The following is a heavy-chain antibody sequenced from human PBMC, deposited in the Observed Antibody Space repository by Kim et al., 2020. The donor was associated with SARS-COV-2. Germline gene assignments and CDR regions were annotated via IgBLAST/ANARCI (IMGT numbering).Heavy chain of an antibody. V-gene: IGHV1-18*01. J-gene: IGHJ4*02. Sequence: ASVKVSCKASGYTFTSYGISWVRQAPGQGLEWMGWISAYNGNTNYAQKLQGRVTMTTDTSTSTAYMELRSLRSDDTAVYYCARDAPYYDILTCYSDLSDYWGQGTLVPVSS. CDR3: ARDAPYYDILTCYSDLSDY. D-gene: IGHD3-9*01. CDR1: GYTFTSYG. CDR2: ISAYNGNT.